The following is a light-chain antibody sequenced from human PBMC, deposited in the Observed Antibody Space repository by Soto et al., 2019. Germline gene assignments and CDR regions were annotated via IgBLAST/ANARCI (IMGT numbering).Light chain of an antibody. CDR1: SSNVGGYNY. CDR2: AVT. J-gene: IGLJ2*01. CDR3: CSYAGSYTYVI. V-gene: IGLV2-11*01. Sequence: QSVLTQPRSVSGSPGQSVTLSCAGTSSNVGGYNYVSWYQQYPGKAPRLMIYAVTERPSGVPDRFSGSKSGNTASLTISGLQDEDEADYYCCSYAGSYTYVIFGGGTKLTVL.